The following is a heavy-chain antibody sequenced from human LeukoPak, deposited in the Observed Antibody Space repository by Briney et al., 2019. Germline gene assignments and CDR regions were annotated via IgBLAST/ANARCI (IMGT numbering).Heavy chain of an antibody. V-gene: IGHV3-74*01. CDR1: GFIFSTYW. Sequence: GGSLRLSCTASGFIFSTYWMHWVRQAPGKGLVWVSRINSVGSSTNYADSVKGRFTISRDNAKNMLYLQMNSLRAEDTAVYYCASAVRQQQPWGQGTLVTVSS. CDR3: ASAVRQQQP. D-gene: IGHD6-13*01. CDR2: INSVGSST. J-gene: IGHJ5*02.